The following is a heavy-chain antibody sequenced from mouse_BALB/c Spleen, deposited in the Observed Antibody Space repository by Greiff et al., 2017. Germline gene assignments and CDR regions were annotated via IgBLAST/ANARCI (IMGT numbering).Heavy chain of an antibody. CDR2: IYPSDSYT. Sequence: QVQLQQPGAELVRPGASVKLSCKASGYTFTSYWINWVKQRPGQGLEWIGNIYPSDSYTNYNQKFKDKATLTVDKSSSTAYMQLSSPTSEDSAVYYCTRSYRGAMDYWGQGTSVTVSS. J-gene: IGHJ4*01. CDR3: TRSYRGAMDY. D-gene: IGHD2-12*01. V-gene: IGHV1-69*02. CDR1: GYTFTSYW.